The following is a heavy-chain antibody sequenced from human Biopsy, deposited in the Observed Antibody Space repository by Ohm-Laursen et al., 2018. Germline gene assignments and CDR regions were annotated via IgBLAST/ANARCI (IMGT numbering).Heavy chain of an antibody. Sequence: SLRLSSAASGFSFSDYHMRWIRQAPGRGLEWVSYISGGGTIYYGDSMKGRVTISRDNAKNSLYLQMHSLRAEDTAAYYCARDTRWSPYSMDVWGQGTTVTVSS. V-gene: IGHV3-11*04. CDR1: GFSFSDYH. CDR3: ARDTRWSPYSMDV. D-gene: IGHD4-23*01. CDR2: ISGGGTI. J-gene: IGHJ6*02.